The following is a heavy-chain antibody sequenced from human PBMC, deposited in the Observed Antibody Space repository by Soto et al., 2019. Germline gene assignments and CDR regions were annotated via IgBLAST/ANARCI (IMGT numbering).Heavy chain of an antibody. V-gene: IGHV3-13*01. CDR1: GFTFSSYD. CDR2: IGTAGDT. Sequence: EVQLVESGGGLVQPGGSLRLSCAASGFTFSSYDMHWVRQATGKGLELVSAIGTAGDTYYPGSVKCRFTISRENAKNSLYLQMNSLRAEDTAVYYCARAEPTEYYYYGMDVWGQGTTVTVSS. J-gene: IGHJ6*02. CDR3: ARAEPTEYYYYGMDV.